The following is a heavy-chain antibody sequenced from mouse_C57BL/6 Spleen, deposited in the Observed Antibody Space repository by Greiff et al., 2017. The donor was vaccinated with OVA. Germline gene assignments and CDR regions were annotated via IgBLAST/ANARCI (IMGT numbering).Heavy chain of an antibody. CDR2: IDPSDSET. Sequence: QVQLQQPGAELVRPGSSVKLSCKASGYTFTSYWLHWVKQRPIQGLEWIGNIDPSDSETHYNQKFKDKATLTVDKSSSTAYMQLSSLTSEDSAVYYCARGGVTTYYFDYWGQGTTLTVSS. CDR3: ARGGVTTYYFDY. D-gene: IGHD2-5*01. V-gene: IGHV1-52*01. J-gene: IGHJ2*01. CDR1: GYTFTSYW.